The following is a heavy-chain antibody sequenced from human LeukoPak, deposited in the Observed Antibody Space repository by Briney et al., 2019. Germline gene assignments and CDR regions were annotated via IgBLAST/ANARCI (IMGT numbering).Heavy chain of an antibody. CDR2: IIPNSGGT. D-gene: IGHD3-9*01. CDR1: GYTFTGYY. Sequence: GASVKVSCKASGYTFTGYYIHWVRQAPGQGLEWMGWIIPNSGGTNYAQRFQGRVTMTRDTSISTAYMELTSLRSDDTAVYYCARTLTGGRGGYFDYWGQGTLVTVSS. CDR3: ARTLTGGRGGYFDY. J-gene: IGHJ4*02. V-gene: IGHV1-2*02.